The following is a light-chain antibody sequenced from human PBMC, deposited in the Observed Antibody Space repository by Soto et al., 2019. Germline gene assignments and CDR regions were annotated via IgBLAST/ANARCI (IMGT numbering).Light chain of an antibody. J-gene: IGKJ5*01. Sequence: IQLTQSPSSLSASVGDRVTITCRASQGISSHLAWYQQKPGKAPKLLIYGASTLQSGVPSRSSGSGSGTDYTLTISSLQPEDFATYYCQQSYRTPTFGQGTRLEIK. CDR3: QQSYRTPT. V-gene: IGKV1-39*01. CDR1: QGISSH. CDR2: GAS.